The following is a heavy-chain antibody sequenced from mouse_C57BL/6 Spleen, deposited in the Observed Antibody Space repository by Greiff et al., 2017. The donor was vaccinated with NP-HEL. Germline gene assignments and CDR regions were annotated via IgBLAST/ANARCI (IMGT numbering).Heavy chain of an antibody. V-gene: IGHV5-17*01. CDR3: ASYWFAY. CDR2: ISSGSSTI. J-gene: IGHJ3*01. Sequence: EVKLMESGGGLVKPGGSLKLSCAASGFTFSDYGMHWVRQAPEKGLEWVAYISSGSSTIYYADTVKGRFTISRDNAKNTLFLQMTSLRSEDTAMYYCASYWFAYWGQGTLVTVSA. CDR1: GFTFSDYG.